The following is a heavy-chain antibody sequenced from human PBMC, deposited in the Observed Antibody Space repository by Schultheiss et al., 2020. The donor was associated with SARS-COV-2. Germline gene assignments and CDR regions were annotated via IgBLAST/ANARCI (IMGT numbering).Heavy chain of an antibody. CDR1: GFTFSSCS. J-gene: IGHJ4*02. Sequence: GGSLRLSCAASGFTFSSCSMNWVRQAPGKGLEWVSSISSSGSTIYYADSVKGRFTISRDNSKNTLYLQMNSLRAEDTAVYYCARPARVGPVAGTPHLYYWGQGTLVTVSS. D-gene: IGHD6-19*01. V-gene: IGHV3-48*01. CDR3: ARPARVGPVAGTPHLYY. CDR2: ISSSGSTI.